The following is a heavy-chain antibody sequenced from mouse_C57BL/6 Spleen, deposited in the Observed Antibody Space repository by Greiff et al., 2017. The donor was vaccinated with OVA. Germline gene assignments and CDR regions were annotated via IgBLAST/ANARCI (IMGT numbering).Heavy chain of an antibody. CDR2: ISDGGSYT. V-gene: IGHV5-4*01. CDR3: AREGEERAMDY. CDR1: GFTFSSYA. Sequence: EVQLVESGGGLVKPGGSLKLSCAASGFTFSSYAMSWVRQTPEKRLEWVATISDGGSYTYYPDNVKGRFTISRDNAKNNLYLQMSHLKSEDTAMYYCAREGEERAMDYWGQGTSVTVSS. J-gene: IGHJ4*01.